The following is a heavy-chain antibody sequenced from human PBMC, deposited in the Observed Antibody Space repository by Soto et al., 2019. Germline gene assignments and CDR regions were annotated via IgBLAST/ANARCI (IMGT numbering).Heavy chain of an antibody. V-gene: IGHV3-30-3*01. CDR1: GFTFSSYA. Sequence: GGSLRLSCAASGFTFSSYAMHWVRQAPGKGLEWVAVISYDGSNKYYADSVKGRFTISRDNSKNTLYLQMNSLRAEDTAVYYCARPDTRNYYDSSGYWSDFDYWGQGTLVTVSS. CDR2: ISYDGSNK. J-gene: IGHJ4*02. CDR3: ARPDTRNYYDSSGYWSDFDY. D-gene: IGHD3-22*01.